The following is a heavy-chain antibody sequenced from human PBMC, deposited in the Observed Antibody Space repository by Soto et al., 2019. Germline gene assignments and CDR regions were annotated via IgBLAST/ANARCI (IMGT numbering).Heavy chain of an antibody. CDR2: IRSKANSYAT. CDR3: TRPYSGYGDY. V-gene: IGHV3-73*01. D-gene: IGHD5-12*01. Sequence: EVQLVESGGGLVQPGGSLKLSCAASGFTFSGSAMHWVRQASGKGLEWVGRIRSKANSYATAYAASEKGRFTISREDSKNTAYLQMNSLKTEDTAVYYCTRPYSGYGDYWGQGTLVTVSS. J-gene: IGHJ4*02. CDR1: GFTFSGSA.